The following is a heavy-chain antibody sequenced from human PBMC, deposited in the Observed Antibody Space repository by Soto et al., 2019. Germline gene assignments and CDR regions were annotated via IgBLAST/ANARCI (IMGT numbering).Heavy chain of an antibody. CDR2: ISGSGDST. D-gene: IGHD6-19*01. J-gene: IGHJ4*02. V-gene: IGHV3-23*01. CDR3: AKERSSGWSFDY. Sequence: EVQLLESGGGLGQPGGSLRLSCAASGFTFSTYAMNWVRQAPGKGLEWVSGISGSGDSTYYADSVKGRFTVSRDNSKNTLYLQMNSLRAEDTAVFYCAKERSSGWSFDYWGQGTLVTVSS. CDR1: GFTFSTYA.